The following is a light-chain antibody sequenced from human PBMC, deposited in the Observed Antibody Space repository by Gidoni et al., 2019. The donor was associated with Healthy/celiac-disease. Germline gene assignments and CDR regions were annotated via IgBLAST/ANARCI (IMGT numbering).Light chain of an antibody. CDR2: GAS. CDR3: QQYNTWPPT. Sequence: EIVMTQSPATLSVSLGERATLSCRASQRISNYLGWYQQKPGQVPRLLIYGASTRATGISARFSGSGSGTEFTLTISSLQSEDFAVYYCQQYNTWPPTFGQGTKLEI. J-gene: IGKJ2*01. CDR1: QRISNY. V-gene: IGKV3-15*01.